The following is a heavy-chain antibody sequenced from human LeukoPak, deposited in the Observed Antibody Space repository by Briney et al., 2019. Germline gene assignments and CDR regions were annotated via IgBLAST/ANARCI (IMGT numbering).Heavy chain of an antibody. V-gene: IGHV3-21*01. D-gene: IGHD6-13*01. Sequence: GGSLRLSCAASGFTFSSYEMNWVRQAPGKGLEWVSSISSSGSYIYYADSVKGRFTISRDNAKNSLFLQMNSLRAEDTAMYYCATEQLAAAGTVLDYWGQGTLVTVSS. CDR2: ISSSGSYI. CDR1: GFTFSSYE. CDR3: ATEQLAAAGTVLDY. J-gene: IGHJ4*02.